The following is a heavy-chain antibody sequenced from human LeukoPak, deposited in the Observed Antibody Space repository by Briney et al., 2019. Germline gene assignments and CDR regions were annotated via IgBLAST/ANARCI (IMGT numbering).Heavy chain of an antibody. J-gene: IGHJ3*02. Sequence: GGPLRLSCAASGFTFSSYDMHWVRQGIGKGLEWVSAIDTAGDTYYPGSVRGRFTISRENAKNSLYLQINSLRAGDTALYYCARISKTDAFDIWGQGTMVTVSS. CDR1: GFTFSSYD. D-gene: IGHD4-11*01. CDR2: IDTAGDT. V-gene: IGHV3-13*01. CDR3: ARISKTDAFDI.